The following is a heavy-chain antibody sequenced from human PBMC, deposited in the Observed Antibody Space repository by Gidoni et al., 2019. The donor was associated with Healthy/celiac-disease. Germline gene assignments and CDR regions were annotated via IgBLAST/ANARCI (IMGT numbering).Heavy chain of an antibody. CDR2: IYHSGST. Sequence: QVQLQESGPGLVKPSETLSLTCTVSGYSISSGYYWGWIRQPPGKGLEWIGSIYHSGSTYYNPSLKSRVTISVDTSKNQFSLKLSSVTAADTAVYYCARDPSWGLWFGELLTDSDAFDIWGQGTMVTVSS. J-gene: IGHJ3*02. D-gene: IGHD3-10*01. V-gene: IGHV4-38-2*02. CDR3: ARDPSWGLWFGELLTDSDAFDI. CDR1: GYSISSGYY.